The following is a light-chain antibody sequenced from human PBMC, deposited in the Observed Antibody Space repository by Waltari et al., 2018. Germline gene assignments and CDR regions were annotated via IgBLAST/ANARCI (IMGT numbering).Light chain of an antibody. CDR2: GAS. Sequence: EIVLTQSPGTLSLSPGERATLSCWTSQRVGRTLAWYQQKPGQPPRLLIYGASIRATGIPDRFSGSGSGTDFSLTISRLEPEDFAVYYCQHYGRLPVTFGQGTKVEIK. J-gene: IGKJ1*01. V-gene: IGKV3-20*01. CDR3: QHYGRLPVT. CDR1: QRVGRT.